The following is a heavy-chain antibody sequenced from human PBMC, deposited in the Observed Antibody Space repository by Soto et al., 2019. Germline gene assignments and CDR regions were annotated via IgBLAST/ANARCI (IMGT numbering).Heavy chain of an antibody. CDR1: GFTFSSYA. CDR3: AREAGYCSGGSCRGYYFDY. J-gene: IGHJ4*02. V-gene: IGHV3-23*01. CDR2: ISGSGGST. Sequence: EVQLLESGGGLVQPGGSLRLSCAASGFTFSSYAMSWVRQAPGKGLEWVSAISGSGGSTYYADSVKGRFTISRDNSKNTMYLQMNSLRAEDTDVYYCAREAGYCSGGSCRGYYFDYWGQGTLVTVSS. D-gene: IGHD2-15*01.